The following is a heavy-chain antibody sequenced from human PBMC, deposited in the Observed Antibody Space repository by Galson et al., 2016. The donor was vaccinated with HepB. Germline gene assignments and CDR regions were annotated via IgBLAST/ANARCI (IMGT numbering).Heavy chain of an antibody. V-gene: IGHV3-30*04. Sequence: SLRLSCAASGFTFSTYAIHWVRQAPGKGLKWVAVISYDGSHKYYADSVKGRFTISRDNSKDTLYLQMNSLRAEDTAVYYCARDGDVPSDYYDSSGRGYFDYWGQGTLVTVSS. CDR1: GFTFSTYA. D-gene: IGHD3-22*01. CDR3: ARDGDVPSDYYDSSGRGYFDY. CDR2: ISYDGSHK. J-gene: IGHJ4*02.